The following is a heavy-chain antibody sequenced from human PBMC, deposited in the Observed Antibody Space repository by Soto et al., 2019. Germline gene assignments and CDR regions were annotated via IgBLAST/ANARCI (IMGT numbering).Heavy chain of an antibody. V-gene: IGHV4-34*01. CDR2: INHSGST. CDR1: GGSFSGYY. J-gene: IGHJ6*02. D-gene: IGHD3-9*01. CDR3: ARCVILTGYYSPHGMDV. Sequence: PSETLSLTCAVYGGSFSGYYWSWIRQPPGKGLEWIGEINHSGSTNYNPSLKSRVTITVDTSKNQFSLKLSSVTAADTAVDYCARCVILTGYYSPHGMDVWGQGXTVTVYS.